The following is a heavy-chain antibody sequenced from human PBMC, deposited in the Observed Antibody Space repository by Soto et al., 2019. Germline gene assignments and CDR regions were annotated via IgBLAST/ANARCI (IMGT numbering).Heavy chain of an antibody. CDR3: VGGRGRLVGFDY. CDR2: INYSGTT. V-gene: IGHV4-34*01. CDR1: GGSFSDYY. D-gene: IGHD1-26*01. Sequence: QVQLEQWGPGLLKPSETLSLTCAVNGGSFSDYYWSWIRQSPGKGLEWIAEINYSGTTNYSPSLKSRVTMSVDTSKKQFSLKLSSVAGADTAVYFCVGGRGRLVGFDYWGQGTLVTVSS. J-gene: IGHJ4*02.